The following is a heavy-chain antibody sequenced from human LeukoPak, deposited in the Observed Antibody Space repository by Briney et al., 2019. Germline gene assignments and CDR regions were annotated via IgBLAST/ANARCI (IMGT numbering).Heavy chain of an antibody. CDR1: GGSINSYY. J-gene: IGHJ6*02. CDR2: IYYSGST. V-gene: IGHV4-59*01. CDR3: ARNNYVTPFYGLDV. D-gene: IGHD4-11*01. Sequence: SETLSLTCTVSGGSINSYYWSWIRQPPGKGLEWIAYIYYSGSTNYNPSLKSRVTISVDTSKNQFSLKLSSVTAADTAVYFCARNNYVTPFYGLDVWGQGTTVNGS.